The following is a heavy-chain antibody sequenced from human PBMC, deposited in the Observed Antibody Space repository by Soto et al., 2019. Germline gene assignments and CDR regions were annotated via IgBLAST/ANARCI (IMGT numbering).Heavy chain of an antibody. CDR3: XXXXXXXXAXFDY. J-gene: IGHJ4*02. V-gene: IGHV3-30*03. Sequence: QVQLVESGGGVVQPGRSLRLSCAASGFTFSSYGMHWVRQAPGKGLEWVAVISYDGSNKYYADSVKGRFTISRDNSKNTLYLQMNSLRAEDTAVYXXXXXXXXXXAXFDYWGQGTLVTVSS. CDR2: ISYDGSNK. CDR1: GFTFSSYG.